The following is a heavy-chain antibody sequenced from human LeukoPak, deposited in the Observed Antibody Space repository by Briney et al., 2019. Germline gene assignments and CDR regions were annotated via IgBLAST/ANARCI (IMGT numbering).Heavy chain of an antibody. V-gene: IGHV3-21*01. CDR3: AKLPDCSSTSCYTADAFDI. J-gene: IGHJ3*02. Sequence: GGSLRLSCAASGFTFSSYSMNWVRQAPGKGLEWVSSISSSSSYIYYADSVKGRFTISRDNSKNTLYLQMNSLRAEDTAVYNCAKLPDCSSTSCYTADAFDIWGQGTMVTVSS. CDR1: GFTFSSYS. D-gene: IGHD2-2*02. CDR2: ISSSSSYI.